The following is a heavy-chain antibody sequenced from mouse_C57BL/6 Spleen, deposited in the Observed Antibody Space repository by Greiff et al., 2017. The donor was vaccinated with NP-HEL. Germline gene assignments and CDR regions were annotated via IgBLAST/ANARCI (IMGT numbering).Heavy chain of an antibody. CDR1: GFNIKDDY. Sequence: EVQLQQSGAELVRPGASVKLSCTASGFNIKDDYMHWVKQRPEQGLEWIGWIDPENGDTEYASKFQGKATITADTSSNTAYLQLSSLTSEDTAVYYCTTITTVVARGFDYWGQGTTLTVSS. CDR3: TTITTVVARGFDY. V-gene: IGHV14-4*01. J-gene: IGHJ2*01. D-gene: IGHD1-1*01. CDR2: IDPENGDT.